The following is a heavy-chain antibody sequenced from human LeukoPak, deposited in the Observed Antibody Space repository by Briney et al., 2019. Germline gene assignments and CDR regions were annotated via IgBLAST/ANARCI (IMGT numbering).Heavy chain of an antibody. J-gene: IGHJ6*02. D-gene: IGHD3-3*01. V-gene: IGHV4-30-2*01. CDR2: IYHSGST. CDR1: GGSISSGGYS. Sequence: PSETLSLTCAVSGGSISSGGYSWSWIRQPPGKGLEWIGYIYHSGSTYYNPSLKSRVTISVDRSKNQFSLKLSSVTAADTAVYYCARGDPWSGYPMDVWGQGTTVTVSS. CDR3: ARGDPWSGYPMDV.